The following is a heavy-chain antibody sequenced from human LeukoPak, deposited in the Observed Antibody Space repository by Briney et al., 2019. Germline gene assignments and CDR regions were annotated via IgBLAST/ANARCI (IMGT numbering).Heavy chain of an antibody. D-gene: IGHD2-8*02. Sequence: ASVKVSCKASGYTFTSYGISWVRHAPGQGLEWMGWISAYNGNTNYAQKLQGRVTMTTDTSTSTAYMELRSLRSDDTAVYYCARVGPGHWSNTEIDYWGQGTLVTVSS. CDR2: ISAYNGNT. J-gene: IGHJ4*02. CDR3: ARVGPGHWSNTEIDY. CDR1: GYTFTSYG. V-gene: IGHV1-18*01.